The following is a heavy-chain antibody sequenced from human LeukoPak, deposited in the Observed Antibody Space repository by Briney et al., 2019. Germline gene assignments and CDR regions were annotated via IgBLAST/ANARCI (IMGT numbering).Heavy chain of an antibody. CDR2: IYYSGST. CDR1: GGSISSYY. J-gene: IGHJ5*02. Sequence: SETLSLTCTVSGGSISSYYWSWIRQLPGKGLEWIGYIYYSGSTNYNPSLKSRVTISVDTSKNQFSLKLSSVTAADTAVYYCARTSGWSNWFDPWGQGTLVTVSS. D-gene: IGHD6-19*01. CDR3: ARTSGWSNWFDP. V-gene: IGHV4-59*01.